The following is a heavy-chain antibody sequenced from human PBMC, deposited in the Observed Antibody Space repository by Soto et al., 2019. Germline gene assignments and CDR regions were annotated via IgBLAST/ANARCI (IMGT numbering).Heavy chain of an antibody. J-gene: IGHJ4*02. CDR1: GFTFSSYG. V-gene: IGHV3-30*18. D-gene: IGHD5-18*01. CDR3: AKQGVDTAMVTPQFDY. CDR2: ISYDGSNK. Sequence: QVQLVESGGGMVQPGRSLRLSCAASGFTFSSYGMHWVRQAPGKGLEWVAVISYDGSNKYYADSVKGRFTISRDNSKNTLYLQMNSLRAEDTAVYYCAKQGVDTAMVTPQFDYWGQGTLVIVSS.